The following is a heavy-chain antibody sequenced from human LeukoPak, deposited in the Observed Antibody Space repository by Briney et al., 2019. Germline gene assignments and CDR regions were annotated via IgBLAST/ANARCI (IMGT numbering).Heavy chain of an antibody. J-gene: IGHJ4*02. V-gene: IGHV4-39*01. CDR2: IYYSGST. D-gene: IGHD5-18*01. CDR3: ARHKGYTYGYGDY. CDR1: GGSISSSSFY. Sequence: SETLSLTCTVSGGSISSSSFYWGWVRQPPGKGLEWIGNIYYSGSTYDNPSLKSRVTISVDTSKNQFSLKLSSVIAADTAVYYCARHKGYTYGYGDYWGQGTLVTVSS.